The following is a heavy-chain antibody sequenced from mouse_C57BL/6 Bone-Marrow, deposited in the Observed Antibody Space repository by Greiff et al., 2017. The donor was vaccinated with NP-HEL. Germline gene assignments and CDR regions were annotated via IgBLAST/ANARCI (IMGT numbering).Heavy chain of an antibody. J-gene: IGHJ2*01. CDR3: ARSSYTYFNY. CDR2: ISSGGSYT. Sequence: DVMLVESGGDLVKPGGSLKLSCAASGFTFSSYGMSWVRQTPDKRLEWVATISSGGSYTYYPDSVKGRFTIYRDNAKNTLYLQMSSLKSEDTAMYYCARSSYTYFNYWGQGTTLTVSS. D-gene: IGHD1-1*01. CDR1: GFTFSSYG. V-gene: IGHV5-6*02.